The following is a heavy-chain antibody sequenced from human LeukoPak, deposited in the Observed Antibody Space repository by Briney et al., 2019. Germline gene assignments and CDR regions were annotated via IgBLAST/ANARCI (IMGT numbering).Heavy chain of an antibody. Sequence: GASVKVSCKASGYTFTSYDINWVRQATGQGLEWMGWMNPNSGNTGYAQKFQGRVTMTRNTSISTAYMELSSLRSEDTAVYYCASHSGSSWYYYYYGMDVWGQGTTVTVSS. CDR3: ASHSGSSWYYYYYGMDV. CDR1: GYTFTSYD. J-gene: IGHJ6*02. V-gene: IGHV1-8*02. CDR2: MNPNSGNT. D-gene: IGHD6-13*01.